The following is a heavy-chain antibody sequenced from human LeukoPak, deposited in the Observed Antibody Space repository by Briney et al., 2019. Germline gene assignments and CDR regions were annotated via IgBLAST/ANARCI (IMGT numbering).Heavy chain of an antibody. Sequence: PGGSLRVSCAASGFTFSSYAMSWVRQAPGKGLEWVSGIIDSGESTYYANFAKGRFTISRDNSNNTLYLQMNSLRAEDTAVYYCAKLGGQELHNYYVAVCGKGTTVAVSS. CDR2: IIDSGEST. J-gene: IGHJ6*03. CDR3: AKLGGQELHNYYVAV. CDR1: GFTFSSYA. D-gene: IGHD3-16*01. V-gene: IGHV3-23*01.